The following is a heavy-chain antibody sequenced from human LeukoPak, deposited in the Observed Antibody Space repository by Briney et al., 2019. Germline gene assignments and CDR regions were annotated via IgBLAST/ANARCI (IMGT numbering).Heavy chain of an antibody. CDR2: IWDDGTNK. V-gene: IGHV3-33*01. Sequence: GGSLRLSCVASGFTFSSYGMHWVRQAPGKGLEGAAVIWDDGTNKYYADSVKGRFTISRDNCKNTLYLQMNSLRAEDTALYYCARDHYGGYADYDYWGQGALVIVSS. CDR1: GFTFSSYG. CDR3: ARDHYGGYADYDY. J-gene: IGHJ4*02. D-gene: IGHD5-12*01.